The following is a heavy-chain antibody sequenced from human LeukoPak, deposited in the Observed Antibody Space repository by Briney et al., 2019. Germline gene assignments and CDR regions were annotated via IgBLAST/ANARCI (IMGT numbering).Heavy chain of an antibody. D-gene: IGHD3-3*01. CDR1: GYTFTNFY. CDR3: ARGLNTIPGA. J-gene: IGHJ5*02. V-gene: IGHV1-46*01. CDR2: VNPSGGST. Sequence: GASVKLSCKASGYTFTNFYIHWVRQAPGQGLEWMGIVNPSGGSTSYAQKFQGRVTMTRDTSTSTVYMELSSLRSEDTAVYYCARGLNTIPGAWGQGTLVTVSS.